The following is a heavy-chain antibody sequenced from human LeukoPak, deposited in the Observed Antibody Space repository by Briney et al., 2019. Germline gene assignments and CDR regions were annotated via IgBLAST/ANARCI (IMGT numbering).Heavy chain of an antibody. V-gene: IGHV1-46*01. CDR3: ARESSGDDYYYYYYMDV. Sequence: ASVKVSCKASGYTFTSYYMHWVRQAPGQGLEWMGIINPSGGSTSYAQKFQGRVTMTRDMSTSTVYMELSSLRSEDTAVYYCARESSGDDYYYYYYMDVWGKGTMVTISS. J-gene: IGHJ6*03. CDR2: INPSGGST. D-gene: IGHD4-17*01. CDR1: GYTFTSYY.